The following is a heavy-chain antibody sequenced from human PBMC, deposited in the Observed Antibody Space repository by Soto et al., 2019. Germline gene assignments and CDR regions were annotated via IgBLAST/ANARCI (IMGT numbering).Heavy chain of an antibody. CDR2: INHSGST. J-gene: IGHJ6*02. V-gene: IGHV4-34*01. D-gene: IGHD3-9*01. CDR3: ARGRTYYDILTGYPYYYYGMDV. Sequence: ETLSLTCAVYGGSFSGYYWSWIRQPPGKGLEWIGEINHSGSTNYNPSLKSRVTISVDTSKNQFSLKLSSVTAADTAVYYCARGRTYYDILTGYPYYYYGMDVWGQGTTVTVS. CDR1: GGSFSGYY.